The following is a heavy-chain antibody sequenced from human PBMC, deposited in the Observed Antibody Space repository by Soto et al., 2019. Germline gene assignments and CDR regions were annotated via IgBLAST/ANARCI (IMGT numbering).Heavy chain of an antibody. D-gene: IGHD3-22*01. J-gene: IGHJ4*02. V-gene: IGHV1-3*01. CDR2: ITAGKGNT. Sequence: QRLEWMGWITAGKGNTKYSQKFQGRVTITRDTSASTAYMELSSLRSEDTAVYYCARGYYDTSGSLMYWGQGTLVTVSS. CDR3: ARGYYDTSGSLMY.